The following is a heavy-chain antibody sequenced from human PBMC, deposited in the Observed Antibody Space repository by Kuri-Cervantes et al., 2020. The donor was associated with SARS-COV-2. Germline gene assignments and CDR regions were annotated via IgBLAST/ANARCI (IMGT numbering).Heavy chain of an antibody. CDR2: ISGSGGST. J-gene: IGHJ4*02. CDR1: GFTFSSYA. Sequence: GESLKISCAASGFTFSSYAMSWVRQAPGKGLEWVSAISGSGGSTYYADSVKGRFTISRDNSKNTLYLQMNGLRHEDTAVYYCAKWGLGYCSGVSCYSQNANDYWGQGTRVTVSS. V-gene: IGHV3-23*01. CDR3: AKWGLGYCSGVSCYSQNANDY. D-gene: IGHD2-15*01.